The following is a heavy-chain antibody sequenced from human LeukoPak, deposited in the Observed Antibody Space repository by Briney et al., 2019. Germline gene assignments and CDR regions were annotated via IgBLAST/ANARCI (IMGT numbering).Heavy chain of an antibody. CDR2: ISGSGGST. J-gene: IGHJ4*02. D-gene: IGHD1-26*01. CDR1: GFTFSSYA. CDR3: AKDSYSGSEGIDY. V-gene: IGHV3-23*01. Sequence: GGSLRLSCAASGFTFSSYAMSWVRQAPGKGLEWVSAISGSGGSTYYADSVKGRFTISRDNFKNTLYLQMNSLRAEDTAVYYCAKDSYSGSEGIDYWGQGTLVTVSS.